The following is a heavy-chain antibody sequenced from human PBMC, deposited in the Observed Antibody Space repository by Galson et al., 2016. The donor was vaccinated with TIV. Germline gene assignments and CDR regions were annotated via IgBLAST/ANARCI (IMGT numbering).Heavy chain of an antibody. J-gene: IGHJ4*02. CDR3: ARGNDPGATYSLDY. Sequence: SLRLSCAASGFTFSSYWISWVRQAPGKGLEWVANIKHNGYEKYYVDSVRGRFTFSRDNAKNSLYLQMNSLRTEDTAVYYCARGNDPGATYSLDYWGQGTLVTVSS. CDR1: GFTFSSYW. V-gene: IGHV3-7*01. CDR2: IKHNGYEK. D-gene: IGHD1-1*01.